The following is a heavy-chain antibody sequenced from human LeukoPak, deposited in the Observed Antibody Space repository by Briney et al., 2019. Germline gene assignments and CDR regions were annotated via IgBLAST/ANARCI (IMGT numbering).Heavy chain of an antibody. CDR1: GFTFSSYA. Sequence: GGSLRLSFAASGFTFSSYAMSWVRQAPGKGLEWVSAISGSGGSTYYADSVKGRFTISRDHSNNTLYLQMDSLRIEDTAVYYCARTWDSGSYIDYWGQGALVTVSS. CDR3: ARTWDSGSYIDY. V-gene: IGHV3-23*01. D-gene: IGHD1-26*01. J-gene: IGHJ4*02. CDR2: ISGSGGST.